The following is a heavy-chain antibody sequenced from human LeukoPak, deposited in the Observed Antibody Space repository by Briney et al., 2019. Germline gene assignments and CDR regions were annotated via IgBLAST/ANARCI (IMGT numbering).Heavy chain of an antibody. CDR3: AREGGFYRPLDY. V-gene: IGHV4-4*02. CDR1: GGSVTSTNW. J-gene: IGHJ4*02. D-gene: IGHD3-3*01. CDR2: VHLDGRA. Sequence: SETLSLTCAVSGGSVTSTNWWTWVRQPPGKGLEWIGEVHLDGRANYNPSLTGRLTMSVDLYENHISLKMTSVTAADTAVYYCAREGGFYRPLDYSGQGMLVTVSS.